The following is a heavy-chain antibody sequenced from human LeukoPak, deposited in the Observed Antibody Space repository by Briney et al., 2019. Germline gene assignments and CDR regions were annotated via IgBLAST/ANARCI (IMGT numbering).Heavy chain of an antibody. J-gene: IGHJ4*02. CDR3: AKGFSSSWQGGGYYFDY. Sequence: GGSLRLSCATSGFSFSTYGMHWVRQAPGKGLEWVAVISYDGSNKYYADSVKGRFTISRDNSKNTLYLQMNSLRAEDTAVYYCAKGFSSSWQGGGYYFDYWGQGTLVTVSS. CDR2: ISYDGSNK. CDR1: GFSFSTYG. D-gene: IGHD6-13*01. V-gene: IGHV3-30*18.